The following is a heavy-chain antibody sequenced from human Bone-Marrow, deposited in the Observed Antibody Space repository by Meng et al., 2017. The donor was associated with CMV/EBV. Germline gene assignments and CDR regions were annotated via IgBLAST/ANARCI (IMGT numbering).Heavy chain of an antibody. J-gene: IGHJ5*02. Sequence: SETLSLTCTVAGGSISSSSYYWDWIRQPPEKGLEWIGSVYYTGSTSYSPSLKSRVTISVDTSKNQFSLKVSSVTAADTAVYYGARDRFVTIFGRGFDPWGQGTLVTVSS. D-gene: IGHD3-3*01. CDR2: VYYTGST. CDR1: GGSISSSSYY. CDR3: ARDRFVTIFGRGFDP. V-gene: IGHV4-39*07.